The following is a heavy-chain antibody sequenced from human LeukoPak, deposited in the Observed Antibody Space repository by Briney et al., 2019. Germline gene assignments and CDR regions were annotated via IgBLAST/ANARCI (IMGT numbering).Heavy chain of an antibody. V-gene: IGHV3-74*01. CDR2: IKSDGSST. D-gene: IGHD2-15*01. Sequence: GGSLRLSCASSGLTFSGYWMHCVRRAPGKGLVWVSRIKSDGSSTTYADSVKGRFTISRDNAKNTLYLEMNSLRAEDTAVYYCARTFAAAHIDYWGQGTLVTVSS. CDR3: ARTFAAAHIDY. J-gene: IGHJ4*02. CDR1: GLTFSGYW.